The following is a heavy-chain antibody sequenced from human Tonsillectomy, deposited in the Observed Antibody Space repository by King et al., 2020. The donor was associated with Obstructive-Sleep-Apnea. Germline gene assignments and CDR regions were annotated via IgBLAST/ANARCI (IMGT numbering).Heavy chain of an antibody. CDR3: AKMPTVTRDFDY. V-gene: IGHV3-23*04. CDR1: RFTFSNFA. D-gene: IGHD4-17*01. Sequence: VQLVESGGGLVQPGESLRPSCGVSRFTFSNFAMSWVRQAPGKGLEWVATISNSGDSTYSADSVKGRFTISRDNSKNTLYMQMNSLRAEDTAVYYCAKMPTVTRDFDYWGQGTLVTVSS. CDR2: ISNSGDST. J-gene: IGHJ4*02.